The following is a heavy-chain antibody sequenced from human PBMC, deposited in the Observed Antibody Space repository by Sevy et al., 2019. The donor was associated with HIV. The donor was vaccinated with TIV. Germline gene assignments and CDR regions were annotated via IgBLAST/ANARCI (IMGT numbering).Heavy chain of an antibody. J-gene: IGHJ5*02. V-gene: IGHV1-2*02. D-gene: IGHD3-22*01. CDR1: GYTFKGYY. CDR2: INPNSGGT. CDR3: AREGYYYDSSGYYSSWFDP. Sequence: ASVKVSCKSSGYTFKGYYIHWVRQAPGQGLEWMGWINPNSGGTNYAQKFQGRVTMTRDTSISTAYMELSRLRSDDTAVYYCAREGYYYDSSGYYSSWFDPWGQGTLVTVSS.